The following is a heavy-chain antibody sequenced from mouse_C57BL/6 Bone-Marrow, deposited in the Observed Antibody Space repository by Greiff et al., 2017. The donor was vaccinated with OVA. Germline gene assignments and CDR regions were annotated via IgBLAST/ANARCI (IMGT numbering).Heavy chain of an antibody. CDR1: GYTFTTYP. V-gene: IGHV1-47*01. Sequence: VTLVESGAELVKPGASVKMSCKASGYTFTTYPIEWMKQNHGKSLEWIGNFHPYNDDTKYNEKFKGKATLTVEKSSSTVYLELSRLTSDDSAVYYCARGAYGNYWYFDVWGTGTTVTVSS. CDR3: ARGAYGNYWYFDV. CDR2: FHPYNDDT. J-gene: IGHJ1*03. D-gene: IGHD2-1*01.